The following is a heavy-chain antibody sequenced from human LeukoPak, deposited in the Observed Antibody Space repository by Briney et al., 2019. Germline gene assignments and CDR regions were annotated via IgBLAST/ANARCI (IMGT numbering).Heavy chain of an antibody. J-gene: IGHJ4*02. D-gene: IGHD3-22*01. CDR2: IRYDGSNK. CDR1: GFTFSSYG. V-gene: IGHV3-30*02. Sequence: GGSLRLSCAASGFTFSSYGMHWVRQAPGKGLEWAAFIRYDGSNKYYADSVKGRFTISRDSSKNTLYLQMNSLRAADTAVYYCAKDPTHYRVWDDYDSTVLSYWGQGTLVTVSS. CDR3: AKDPTHYRVWDDYDSTVLSY.